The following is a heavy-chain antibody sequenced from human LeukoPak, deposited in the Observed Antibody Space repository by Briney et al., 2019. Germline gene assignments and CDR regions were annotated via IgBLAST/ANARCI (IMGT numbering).Heavy chain of an antibody. CDR3: AREGSSGWHDAFDI. D-gene: IGHD6-19*01. V-gene: IGHV4-59*01. Sequence: PSETLSLTCPVSVGSISSYYWSWIRQPPGKGLEWIGYIYYSGSTNYNPSLKSRVTISVDTSKNQFSLKLSSVTAADTAVYFCAREGSSGWHDAFDIWGQGTMVTVSS. CDR1: VGSISSYY. CDR2: IYYSGST. J-gene: IGHJ3*02.